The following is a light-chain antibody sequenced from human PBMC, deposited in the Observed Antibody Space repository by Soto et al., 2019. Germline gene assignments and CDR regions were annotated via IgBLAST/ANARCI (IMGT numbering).Light chain of an antibody. J-gene: IGKJ2*01. CDR1: QGISSF. V-gene: IGKV1-8*01. Sequence: AIRMPQSPSSISASTGDRVTITCRASQGISSFLAWYQQKPWKAPKLLIYAAATLQRGAPSRFSASGSGTDFTLTISRLQSEDFATYFCQQYLSYPYTFGQGTKLEI. CDR2: AAA. CDR3: QQYLSYPYT.